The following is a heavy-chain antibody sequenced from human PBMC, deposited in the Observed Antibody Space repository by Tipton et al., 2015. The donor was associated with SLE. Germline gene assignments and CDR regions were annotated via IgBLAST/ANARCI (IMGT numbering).Heavy chain of an antibody. CDR2: IYYSGST. CDR1: GGSISSYY. J-gene: IGHJ4*02. Sequence: LRLSCTVSGGSISSYYWSWIRQPPGKGLEWIGYIYYSGSTNYNPSLKSRVTISVDTSKNQFSLKLSSVTAADTAVYYCARAQNYYGSGSYPDYCGQGTLVTVSS. CDR3: ARAQNYYGSGSYPDY. D-gene: IGHD3-10*01. V-gene: IGHV4-59*01.